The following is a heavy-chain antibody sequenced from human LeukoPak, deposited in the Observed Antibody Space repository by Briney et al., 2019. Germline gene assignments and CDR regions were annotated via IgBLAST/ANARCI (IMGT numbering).Heavy chain of an antibody. Sequence: GGSLRLSCAASGFTFSSYSMNWVRQAPGKGLEWVSSISSSSGYIYYADSVKGRFTISRDNAKNSLYLQMNSLRAEDTAVYYCARDATIFGVVMMEVGYFDYWGQGTLVTVSS. V-gene: IGHV3-21*01. CDR3: ARDATIFGVVMMEVGYFDY. J-gene: IGHJ4*02. CDR1: GFTFSSYS. CDR2: ISSSSGYI. D-gene: IGHD3-3*01.